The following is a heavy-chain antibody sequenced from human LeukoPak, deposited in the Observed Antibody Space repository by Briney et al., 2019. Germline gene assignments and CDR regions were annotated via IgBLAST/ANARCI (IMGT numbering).Heavy chain of an antibody. D-gene: IGHD5-18*01. Sequence: GGSLRLSCAASGFTFSSYWMGWVRQAPGKGLEWVANMNQDGSEKNYVDSVKGRFTISRDNAKNSLSLQMNSLRAEDTAVYYCARDRGYSNFDYWGQGTLVTVSS. CDR2: MNQDGSEK. J-gene: IGHJ4*02. V-gene: IGHV3-7*05. CDR1: GFTFSSYW. CDR3: ARDRGYSNFDY.